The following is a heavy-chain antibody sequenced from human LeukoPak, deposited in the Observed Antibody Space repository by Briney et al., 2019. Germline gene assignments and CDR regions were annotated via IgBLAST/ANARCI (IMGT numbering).Heavy chain of an antibody. CDR3: ARDLWSTYSSGHRDRFDY. CDR2: ISSSGSTI. Sequence: GGSLRLSCAASGFTFSSYEMNWVRQAPGKGLEWVSYISSSGSTIYYADSVKGRFTISRDNAKNSLYLQMNSLRAKDTAVYYCARDLWSTYSSGHRDRFDYWGQGTLVTVSS. CDR1: GFTFSSYE. D-gene: IGHD6-19*01. J-gene: IGHJ4*02. V-gene: IGHV3-48*03.